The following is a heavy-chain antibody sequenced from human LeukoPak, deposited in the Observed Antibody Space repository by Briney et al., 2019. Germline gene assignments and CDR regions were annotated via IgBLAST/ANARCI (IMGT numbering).Heavy chain of an antibody. J-gene: IGHJ4*02. D-gene: IGHD3-10*01. V-gene: IGHV3-15*01. Sequence: GGSLRLSCAASGFTFSNAWMSWVRQAPGKGLEWVGRIKSKTDGGTTDYAAPVKGRFTISRDDSKNTLYLQMNSLKTEDTAVYYCTAAFSYYGSGSFDYWGQGTLVTVSS. CDR1: GFTFSNAW. CDR2: IKSKTDGGTT. CDR3: TAAFSYYGSGSFDY.